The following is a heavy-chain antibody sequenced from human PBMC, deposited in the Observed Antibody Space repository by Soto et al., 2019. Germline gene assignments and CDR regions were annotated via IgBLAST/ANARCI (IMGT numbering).Heavy chain of an antibody. CDR1: GGTFSSYA. V-gene: IGHV1-69*13. CDR2: IIPIFGTA. J-gene: IGHJ5*02. D-gene: IGHD1-26*01. Sequence: GASVKVSCKASGGTFSSYAISWVRQAPGQGLEWMGGIIPIFGTANYAQKFQGRVTITADESTSTAYLELSSLRSEDTAVYYCASGGSGELLRLDWFDPWGQGTLVTVSS. CDR3: ASGGSGELLRLDWFDP.